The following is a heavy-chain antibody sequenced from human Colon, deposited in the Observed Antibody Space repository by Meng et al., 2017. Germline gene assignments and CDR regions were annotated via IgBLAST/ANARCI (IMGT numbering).Heavy chain of an antibody. Sequence: QVQLQESGPGLVKPSGTLSLTCAVSGASISTKNWWSWFRQSPGKGLEWIGEISHDGRTNYNPSPKSRVAISADRSKNHFSLIVTSVTAADTASYYCGTTDINYCPIHYWGQGTLVTVSS. CDR2: ISHDGRT. CDR3: GTTDINYCPIHY. CDR1: GASISTKNW. J-gene: IGHJ4*02. D-gene: IGHD1/OR15-1a*01. V-gene: IGHV4-4*02.